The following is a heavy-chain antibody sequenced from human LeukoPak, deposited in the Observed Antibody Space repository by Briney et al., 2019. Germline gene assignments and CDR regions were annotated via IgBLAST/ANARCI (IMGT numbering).Heavy chain of an antibody. D-gene: IGHD3-16*02. CDR1: GFTFSSYS. CDR3: ASEAYDYVGGSYRYLDY. V-gene: IGHV3-48*01. J-gene: IGHJ4*02. CDR2: ISSSSGTI. Sequence: GGSLRLSCAASGFTFSSYSMNWVRQAPGKGREWVSYISSSSGTIYYADSVKGRLTISRENAKNSLYLQMNSLRAEDTAVYYCASEAYDYVGGSYRYLDYWGQGTLVTVSS.